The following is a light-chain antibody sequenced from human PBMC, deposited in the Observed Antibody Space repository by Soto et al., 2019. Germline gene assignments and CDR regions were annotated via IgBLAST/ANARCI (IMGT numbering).Light chain of an antibody. V-gene: IGLV2-14*01. CDR1: SSDVGGYNY. CDR2: DVS. Sequence: QSALTQPASVSGSPGQSITISCTGTSSDVGGYNYVSWYQQHPGKAPKVMIYDVSNRPSGASNRFSGSKSGNTASLTISGLQAEDEADYYCGSYTSTSPYVFGTGTKLTVL. J-gene: IGLJ1*01. CDR3: GSYTSTSPYV.